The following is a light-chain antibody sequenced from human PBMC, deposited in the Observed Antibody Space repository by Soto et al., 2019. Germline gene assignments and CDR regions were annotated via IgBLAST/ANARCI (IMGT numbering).Light chain of an antibody. CDR3: QQYYSTPRT. J-gene: IGKJ1*01. CDR2: WAS. Sequence: DIVMTQSPDSLAVSLGERATINCKSSQSVLYSSDNENYLAWYQQKPGQPPKLLIYWASTRESGVPDRFSGSGSGTDFTLTISSLQAEDVAFYYCQQYYSTPRTFGQGTKVEIK. CDR1: QSVLYSSDNENY. V-gene: IGKV4-1*01.